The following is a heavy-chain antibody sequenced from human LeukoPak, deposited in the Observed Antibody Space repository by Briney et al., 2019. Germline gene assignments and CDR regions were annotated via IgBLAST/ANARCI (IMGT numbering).Heavy chain of an antibody. J-gene: IGHJ4*02. V-gene: IGHV4-38-2*02. Sequence: PSETLSLTCTVSGYSISGDYYWGWIRQPPGKGLEWIGSIYHSGSTYYNPSLKSRVTISVDTSKNQLSLKLSSVTAADTAVYYCARVSYGDYHSDYWGQGTLVTVSS. CDR2: IYHSGST. D-gene: IGHD4-17*01. CDR1: GYSISGDYY. CDR3: ARVSYGDYHSDY.